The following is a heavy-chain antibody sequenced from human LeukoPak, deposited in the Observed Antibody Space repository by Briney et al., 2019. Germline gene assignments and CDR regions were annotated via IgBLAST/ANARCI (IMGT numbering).Heavy chain of an antibody. CDR1: GLSLSGYW. V-gene: IGHV3-74*01. J-gene: IGHJ5*02. CDR2: NNGDGSTT. Sequence: GGSLRLSCVASGLSLSGYWMYWVRQAPGKGLMYISRNNGDGSTTNYADVVKGRFTMSRDNVKNTLYLQMNSLRVEDTAVYYCARDPRNVGLAPWGQGTLVTVSS. D-gene: IGHD2-15*01. CDR3: ARDPRNVGLAP.